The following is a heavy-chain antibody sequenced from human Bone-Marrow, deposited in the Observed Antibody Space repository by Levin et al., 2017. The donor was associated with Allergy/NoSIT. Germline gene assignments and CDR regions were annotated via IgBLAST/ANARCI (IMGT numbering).Heavy chain of an antibody. CDR3: ARHGYLRDYACLDY. J-gene: IGHJ4*02. CDR2: IYYSGST. Sequence: SETLSLTCTVSGGSISSSSYYWGWIRQPPGKGLEWIGSIYYSGSTYYNPSLKSRVTISVDTSKNQFSLKLSSVTAADTAVYYCARHGYLRDYACLDYWGQGTLVTVSS. D-gene: IGHD4-17*01. CDR1: GGSISSSSYY. V-gene: IGHV4-39*01.